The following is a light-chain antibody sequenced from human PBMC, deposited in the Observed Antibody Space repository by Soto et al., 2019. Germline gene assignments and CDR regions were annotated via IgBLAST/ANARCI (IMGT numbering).Light chain of an antibody. J-gene: IGKJ1*01. CDR1: QSISSW. CDR2: KAS. Sequence: DIQMTQSPSTLSASVGDRVTITCRASQSISSWLAWYQQKPGKAPKLLIYKASSLESGVPSRFSGSGSGTEFTLTISSLQPDDFATYYCQQNNSLWTFGQGTKVEIK. V-gene: IGKV1-5*03. CDR3: QQNNSLWT.